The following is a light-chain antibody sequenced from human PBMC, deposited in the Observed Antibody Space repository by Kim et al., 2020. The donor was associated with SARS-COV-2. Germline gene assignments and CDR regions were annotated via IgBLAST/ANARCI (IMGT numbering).Light chain of an antibody. V-gene: IGLV3-1*01. Sequence: SYELTQPPSVSVSPGQTASITCSGDKLGDKYACWYQQKPGQSPVLVIYQDSKRPSGIPERFSGSNSGNTATLTISGTQAMDEADYYCQAWDSSTRYWVFG. CDR3: QAWDSSTRYWV. CDR2: QDS. J-gene: IGLJ3*02. CDR1: KLGDKY.